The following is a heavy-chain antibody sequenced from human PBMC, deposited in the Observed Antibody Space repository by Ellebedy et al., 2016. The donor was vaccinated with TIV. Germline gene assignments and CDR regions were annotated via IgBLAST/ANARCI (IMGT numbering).Heavy chain of an antibody. V-gene: IGHV3-23*01. D-gene: IGHD6-19*01. CDR1: GFTVGRYA. J-gene: IGHJ4*01. CDR3: AKDHGSSGWPAFDY. Sequence: GESLKISCAASGFTVGRYAMSWVRQAPGKGLEWVSSINNRGNIYGAGSARGRFTISRDDSTNTLFLEMNSLRVEDTAMYYCAKDHGSSGWPAFDYWGHGVLVTVSS. CDR2: INNRGNI.